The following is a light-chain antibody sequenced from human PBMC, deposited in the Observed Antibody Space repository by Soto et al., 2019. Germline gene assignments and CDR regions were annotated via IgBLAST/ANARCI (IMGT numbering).Light chain of an antibody. CDR2: AAS. CDR3: QQSYSTLLT. V-gene: IGKV1-39*01. Sequence: DIQMTHSPSSLSASVGDRVSITCRSSQDISNYLNWYQQKPGKAPQLLIYAASSFHSGVPSRFSPSGSGTDFTLTISSLQPEDFATYFRQQSYSTLLTLGGGTKVDIK. CDR1: QDISNY. J-gene: IGKJ4*01.